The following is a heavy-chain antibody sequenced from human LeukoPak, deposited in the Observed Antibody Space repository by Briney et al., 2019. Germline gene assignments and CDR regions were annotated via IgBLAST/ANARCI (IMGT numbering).Heavy chain of an antibody. D-gene: IGHD1-26*01. J-gene: IGHJ4*02. CDR2: IIPIFGTA. Sequence: SVKVSCKASGGTFSSYAISWVRQAPGQGLEWMGGIIPIFGTANYAQKFQGRVTITADESTSTAYMELSSLRSEDTAVYYGARDRYSELGGSYMNYWGQGTLVTVSS. CDR3: ARDRYSELGGSYMNY. V-gene: IGHV1-69*13. CDR1: GGTFSSYA.